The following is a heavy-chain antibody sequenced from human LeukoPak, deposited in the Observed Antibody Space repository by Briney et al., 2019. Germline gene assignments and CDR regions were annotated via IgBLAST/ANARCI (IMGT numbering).Heavy chain of an antibody. CDR1: GDSMRSFY. D-gene: IGHD3-16*01. Sequence: MPSETLSLTCTVSGDSMRSFYWSFIRQPAGKGLEWIVRIHTSGTTWYNASLKSRVAMSVDTSKNQFSLRLTSVTAADTAVYYCARGDLYDGGGRNWFDSWGQGTLVTVSS. V-gene: IGHV4-4*07. J-gene: IGHJ5*01. CDR3: ARGDLYDGGGRNWFDS. CDR2: IHTSGTT.